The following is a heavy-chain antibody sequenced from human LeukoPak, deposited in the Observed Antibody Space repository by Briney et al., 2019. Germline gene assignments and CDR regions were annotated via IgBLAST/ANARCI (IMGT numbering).Heavy chain of an antibody. CDR1: GGSISFGSFY. D-gene: IGHD6-19*01. CDR3: ARASGWYGDYFDS. J-gene: IGHJ4*02. V-gene: IGHV4-61*09. CDR2: IYARGTS. Sequence: KTSETLSLTCTVSGGSISFGSFYWSWIRQPAGKRLEWIGQIYARGTSNYNPSLRSRVTISLDASKNQFSLNLNSVTAADTAVYYCARASGWYGDYFDSWGQGTLASVSS.